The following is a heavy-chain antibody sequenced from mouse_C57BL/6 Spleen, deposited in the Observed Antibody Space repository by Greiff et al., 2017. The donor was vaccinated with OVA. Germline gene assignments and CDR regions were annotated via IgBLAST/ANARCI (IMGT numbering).Heavy chain of an antibody. Sequence: QVQLQQSGPELVKPGASVKISCKASGYAFSSSWLNWVKQRPGKGLEWIGRIYPGDGDNNYNGKFKGKATLTADKSSSTAYMQLSSLTSEDSAVYFCARDYCSSEGFAYWGQGTLVTVSA. CDR2: IYPGDGDN. J-gene: IGHJ3*01. CDR3: ARDYCSSEGFAY. D-gene: IGHD1-1*01. V-gene: IGHV1-82*01. CDR1: GYAFSSSW.